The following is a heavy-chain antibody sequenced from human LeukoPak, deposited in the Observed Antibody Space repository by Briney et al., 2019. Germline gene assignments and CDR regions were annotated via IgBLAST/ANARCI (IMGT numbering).Heavy chain of an antibody. J-gene: IGHJ4*02. CDR2: IYHSGST. V-gene: IGHV4-30-2*01. CDR1: GGSISSGGYY. CDR3: ARYGDSNPW. D-gene: IGHD4-11*01. Sequence: SQTLSLTFTVSGGSISSGGYYWSWIRQPPGKGLEWIGYIYHSGSTYYNPSLKSRVTISVDRSKNQFSLKLSSVTAADTAVYYCARYGDSNPWWGQGTLVTVSS.